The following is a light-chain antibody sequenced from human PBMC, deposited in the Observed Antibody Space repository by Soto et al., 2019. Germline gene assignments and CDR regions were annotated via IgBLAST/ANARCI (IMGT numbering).Light chain of an antibody. Sequence: ESVLTQSPGTLSLSPGERATLSCRATQSVSSNLLAWYQQKPGQAPRLLIYAASSRATGIPDRFSGSGSGTDFTLTISRLEPEDFAVFYCHQYGSSPGTFGQGTKVDIK. CDR3: HQYGSSPGT. CDR1: QSVSSNL. J-gene: IGKJ1*01. V-gene: IGKV3-20*01. CDR2: AAS.